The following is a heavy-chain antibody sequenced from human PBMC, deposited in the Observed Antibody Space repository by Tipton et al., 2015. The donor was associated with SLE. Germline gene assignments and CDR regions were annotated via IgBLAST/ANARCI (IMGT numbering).Heavy chain of an antibody. Sequence: TLSLTCTVSGGSISSGSYYWSWIRQPAGKGLEWIGYIYTSGSTNYNPSLKSRVTISVDTSKNQFSLKLSSVTAADTAVYYCARETDYVWGSYRWEGYFDYWGQGTLVTVSS. V-gene: IGHV4-61*09. CDR1: GGSISSGSYY. J-gene: IGHJ4*02. D-gene: IGHD3-16*02. CDR2: IYTSGST. CDR3: ARETDYVWGSYRWEGYFDY.